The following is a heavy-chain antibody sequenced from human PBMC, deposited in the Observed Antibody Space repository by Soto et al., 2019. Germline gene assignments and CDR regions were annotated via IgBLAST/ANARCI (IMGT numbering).Heavy chain of an antibody. D-gene: IGHD1-1*01. V-gene: IGHV3-23*01. J-gene: IGHJ4*02. CDR3: AKRATGTCFDY. CDR1: GFTFSSYA. CDR2: ISGSGGST. Sequence: EVQLLESGGGLVQPGGSLRLSCAASGFTFSSYAMNWVRLAPGKGLEWVSVISGSGGSTYYADPVKGRFTISRDNPKXXLYLQMNRLRAEDTAVYYCAKRATGTCFDYWGQGNLVTVSS.